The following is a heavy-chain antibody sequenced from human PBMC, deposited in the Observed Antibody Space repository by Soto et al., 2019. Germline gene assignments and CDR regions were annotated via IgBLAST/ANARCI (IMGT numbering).Heavy chain of an antibody. CDR3: ARVEDYGGYFDY. V-gene: IGHV4-61*01. CDR2: IYYSGTT. Sequence: SETLSLTCTVSGGSVRSGSYYLSWIRQPPGKGLEWIGYIYYSGTTNYNPSLKSRVTISVDTSKNQFSLKLSSVTAADTAVYYCARVEDYGGYFDYWGQGTLVTVSS. D-gene: IGHD4-17*01. J-gene: IGHJ4*02. CDR1: GGSVRSGSYY.